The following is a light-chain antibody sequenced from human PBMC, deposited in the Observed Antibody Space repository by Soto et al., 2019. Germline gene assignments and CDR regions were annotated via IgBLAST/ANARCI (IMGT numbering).Light chain of an antibody. V-gene: IGLV2-14*01. CDR3: SSYTSSSTLVV. Sequence: QSALTQPASVSGSPGQSITISCTGTSSDVGGYNYVSWYQQHPGKAPKFMIYEVSNRPSGVSNRFSDSKSGNTASLTISGLQAEDEADYYCSSYTSSSTLVVFGGGTQLTVL. CDR2: EVS. J-gene: IGLJ2*01. CDR1: SSDVGGYNY.